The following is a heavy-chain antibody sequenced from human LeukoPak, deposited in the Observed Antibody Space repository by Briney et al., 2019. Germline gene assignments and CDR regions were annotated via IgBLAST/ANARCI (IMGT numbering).Heavy chain of an antibody. CDR3: AREVNSSTWRPLDF. CDR2: IYTSGNT. J-gene: IGHJ4*02. D-gene: IGHD6-13*01. CDR1: GGPISSYY. Sequence: SESLSLTCTVSGGPISSYYWSWIRQPAGKGLEWIGRIYTSGNTNYNPSLKSRLTMSVDTSNNQFSLKLTSMTAADTAVYYCAREVNSSTWRPLDFWGQGTLVTVSS. V-gene: IGHV4-4*07.